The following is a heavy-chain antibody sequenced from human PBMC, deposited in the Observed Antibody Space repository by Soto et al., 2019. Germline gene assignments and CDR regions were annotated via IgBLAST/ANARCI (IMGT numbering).Heavy chain of an antibody. Sequence: QVQLVESGGGLVKPGGSLRLSCAASGFTFSPYYMSWIRQAPGRGLEWISYISGDSVYTDHSDSVKCRFTISRDNARNSLYLQMASLRAEDTAVYYCATEDWGAFDFWGQGTVVTFSS. CDR3: ATEDWGAFDF. D-gene: IGHD7-27*01. CDR2: ISGDSVYT. J-gene: IGHJ3*01. V-gene: IGHV3-11*06. CDR1: GFTFSPYY.